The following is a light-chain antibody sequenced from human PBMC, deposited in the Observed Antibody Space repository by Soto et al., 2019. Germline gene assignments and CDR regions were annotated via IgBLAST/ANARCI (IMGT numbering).Light chain of an antibody. CDR2: DAS. V-gene: IGKV1-5*01. J-gene: IGKJ1*01. CDR1: QSIRTW. CDR3: QQYNNYPRT. Sequence: IQMTQSPSTLSASVGDRVTITCRASQSIRTWLAWYQHKPGKAPKFLIYDASGLESGVPSRFSGSGSGTEFTLTISNLQPDDFATYFCQQYNNYPRTFGQGTKVDIK.